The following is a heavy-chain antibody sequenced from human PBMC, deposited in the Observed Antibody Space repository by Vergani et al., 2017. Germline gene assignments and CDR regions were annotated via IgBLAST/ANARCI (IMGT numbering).Heavy chain of an antibody. V-gene: IGHV3-23*01. CDR2: ISGSGGST. J-gene: IGHJ3*02. CDR1: GFTFSSYA. CDR3: APTPHDYGEEDAFDI. D-gene: IGHD4-17*01. Sequence: SGFTFSSYAMSWVRQAPGKGLEWVSAISGSGGSTYYADSVKGRFTISRDNSKNTLYLQMNSLRAEDTAVYYCAPTPHDYGEEDAFDIWGQGTMVTVSS.